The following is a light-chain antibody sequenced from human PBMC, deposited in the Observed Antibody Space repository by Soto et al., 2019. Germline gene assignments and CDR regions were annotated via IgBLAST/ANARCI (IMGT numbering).Light chain of an antibody. CDR2: GAS. Sequence: EIVLTQSPGTLSLSPGERATLSCRASQSVSSSYLAWYQQKPGQAPRLLIYGASSRVTGIPDRFSDSGSGTDFTLTISRLEPEDFAVYYCQQYGNSPLTFGQGTRLEIK. CDR1: QSVSSSY. V-gene: IGKV3-20*01. J-gene: IGKJ5*01. CDR3: QQYGNSPLT.